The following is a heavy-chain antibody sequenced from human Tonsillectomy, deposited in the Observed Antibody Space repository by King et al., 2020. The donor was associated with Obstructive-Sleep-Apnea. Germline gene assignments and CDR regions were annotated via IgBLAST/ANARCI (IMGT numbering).Heavy chain of an antibody. J-gene: IGHJ4*02. Sequence: VQLVESGGGLVKPGGSLRLSCAASGFTFSSYSMNWVRQAPGKGLEWVSSISSSSSYIYYADSVKGRFTISRDNAKNSLYLQMNSLRAEDTAVYYCASLWFGELRPVDYWGQGTLVTVSS. CDR1: GFTFSSYS. V-gene: IGHV3-21*01. D-gene: IGHD3-10*01. CDR2: ISSSSSYI. CDR3: ASLWFGELRPVDY.